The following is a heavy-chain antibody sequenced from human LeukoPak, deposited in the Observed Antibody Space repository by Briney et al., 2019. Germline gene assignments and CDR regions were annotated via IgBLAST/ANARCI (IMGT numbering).Heavy chain of an antibody. CDR3: AKDSIPSIAAVGIDY. Sequence: GGSLRLSCAASGFTFSSYGMHWVRQAPGKGLEWVAVISYDGSNKYYGDSVKGRFTISRDNSKNTVYLQMNSLRAEDAAIYYCAKDSIPSIAAVGIDYWGQGTLVTVSS. J-gene: IGHJ4*02. V-gene: IGHV3-30*18. D-gene: IGHD6-13*01. CDR2: ISYDGSNK. CDR1: GFTFSSYG.